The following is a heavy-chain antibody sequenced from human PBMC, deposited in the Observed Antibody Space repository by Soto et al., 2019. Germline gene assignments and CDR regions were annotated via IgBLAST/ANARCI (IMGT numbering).Heavy chain of an antibody. D-gene: IGHD2-15*01. CDR1: GFTVSSNY. Sequence: GESLKISCAASGFTVSSNYMSWVRQAPGKGLEWVSVIYSGGSTYYADSVKGRFTISRDNSKNTLYLQMNSLRAEDTAVYYCARGAAYYYYYMDVWGKGTTVTVSS. CDR3: ARGAAYYYYYMDV. J-gene: IGHJ6*03. V-gene: IGHV3-66*01. CDR2: IYSGGST.